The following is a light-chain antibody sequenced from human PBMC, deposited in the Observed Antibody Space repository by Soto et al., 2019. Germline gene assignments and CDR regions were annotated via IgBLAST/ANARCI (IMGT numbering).Light chain of an antibody. J-gene: IGKJ1*01. CDR3: QQRSNWPGT. CDR2: DAS. Sequence: ENLFTQSPAPPSLSPGGRGNPPRRASQSVSSYLAWYQQKPGQAPRLLIYDASNRATGIPARFSGSGSGTDFTLTISSLEPEDFAVYYCQQRSNWPGTFGQGTKVDIK. CDR1: QSVSSY. V-gene: IGKV3-11*01.